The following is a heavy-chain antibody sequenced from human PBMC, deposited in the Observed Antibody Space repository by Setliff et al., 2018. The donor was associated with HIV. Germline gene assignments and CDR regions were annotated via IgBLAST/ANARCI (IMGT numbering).Heavy chain of an antibody. D-gene: IGHD2-8*01. J-gene: IGHJ4*02. CDR1: GFIFSAYN. CDR2: ISSDGNYK. V-gene: IGHV3-30*02. CDR3: ARDERWSLDY. Sequence: GGSLRLSCAASGFIFSAYNMHWARQAPGKGLEWVTFISSDGNYKIYADSVKGRFTVSRDNSKNTVYLQVNSLRPEDTAVYYCARDERWSLDYWGQGTRVTVSS.